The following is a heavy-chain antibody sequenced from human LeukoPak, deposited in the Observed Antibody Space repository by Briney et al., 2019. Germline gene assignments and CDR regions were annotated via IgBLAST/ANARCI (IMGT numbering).Heavy chain of an antibody. CDR2: ISGSGGST. V-gene: IGHV3-23*01. CDR1: GFTFSSYA. D-gene: IGHD3-10*01. J-gene: IGHJ4*02. Sequence: GGSLRLSCAASGFTFSSYAMSWVRQAPGKGLEWVSAISGSGGSTYYADSVKGRFTISRDNSKNTLYLQMNSLRAEDTAVYYCAKEGIMVRGVILYFDYWGQGTLVTVSS. CDR3: AKEGIMVRGVILYFDY.